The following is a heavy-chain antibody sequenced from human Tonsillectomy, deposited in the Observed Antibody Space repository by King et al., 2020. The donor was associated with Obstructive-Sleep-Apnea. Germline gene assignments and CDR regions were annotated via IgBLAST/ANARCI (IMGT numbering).Heavy chain of an antibody. J-gene: IGHJ6*02. CDR2: ISHDGISK. CDR3: SKAGFGDSSGWYYYYGLDV. Sequence: VQLVESGGGVVQPGRSLRLSCAASGFNFSTYGMVWVRQAPGKGLECVSIISHDGISKYYADSLKGRFTISRDNSVNTLFLQMDSLRVDDTAVYYCSKAGFGDSSGWYYYYGLDVWGQGTTVTVSS. D-gene: IGHD6-19*01. CDR1: GFNFSTYG. V-gene: IGHV3-30*18.